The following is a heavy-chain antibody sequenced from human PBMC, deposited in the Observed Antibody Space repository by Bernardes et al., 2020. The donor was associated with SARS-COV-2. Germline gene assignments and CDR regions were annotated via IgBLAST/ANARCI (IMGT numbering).Heavy chain of an antibody. J-gene: IGHJ6*02. CDR3: ARDFWLWLATAGSYYGMDV. V-gene: IGHV1-18*01. Sequence: ASVKVSCKASGYTFTSYGISWVRQAPGQGLEWMGWISAYNGNTNYAQKLQGRVTMTTDTSTSTAYMGLRSLRYDDTAVYDCARDFWLWLATAGSYYGMDVWGQGTTVTVSS. CDR2: ISAYNGNT. CDR1: GYTFTSYG. D-gene: IGHD5-12*01.